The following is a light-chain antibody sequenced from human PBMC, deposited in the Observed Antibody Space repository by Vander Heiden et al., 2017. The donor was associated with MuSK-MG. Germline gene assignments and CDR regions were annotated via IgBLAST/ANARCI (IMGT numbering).Light chain of an antibody. CDR3: QQSYSLPRT. V-gene: IGKV1-39*01. Sequence: DILMTQSQSSLSASVGDRVPITCRASQTIATLLNWYQQNPGKAPNLLIYAASSVQSGVPPRFSGSASGTDFTLTISILQPEDLVTYCCQQSYSLPRTFGQGTKLEIK. CDR2: AAS. CDR1: QTIATL. J-gene: IGKJ2*02.